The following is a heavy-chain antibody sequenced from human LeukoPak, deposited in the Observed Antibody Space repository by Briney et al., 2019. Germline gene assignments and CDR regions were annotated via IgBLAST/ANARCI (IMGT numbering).Heavy chain of an antibody. J-gene: IGHJ3*02. CDR1: GFSFTNTW. D-gene: IGHD3-10*01. CDR3: ATEGGSGSYYGDDAFDM. CDR2: VKSKADDGTT. V-gene: IGHV3-15*01. Sequence: GGPLRLSCEASGFSFTNTWMSWVRQAPEKGVEWVGRVKSKADDGTTEYAAPVQGRFTISRDDSKNTLSLQMNSLKTEDTAVYYCATEGGSGSYYGDDAFDMWGQGKMVTVSS.